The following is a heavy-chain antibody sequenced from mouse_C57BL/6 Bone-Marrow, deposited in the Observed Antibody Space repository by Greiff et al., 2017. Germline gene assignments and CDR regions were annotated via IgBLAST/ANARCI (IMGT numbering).Heavy chain of an antibody. D-gene: IGHD2-10*01. CDR1: GFNIKDDY. V-gene: IGHV14-4*01. J-gene: IGHJ3*01. CDR3: TTPLLKFAY. CDR2: IDPENGDT. Sequence: VHVKQSGAELVRPGASVKLSCTASGFNIKDDYMHWVKQRPEQGLEWIGWIDPENGDTEYASKFQGKATITADTSSNTAYLQLSSLTSEDTAVYYCTTPLLKFAYWGQGTLVTVSA.